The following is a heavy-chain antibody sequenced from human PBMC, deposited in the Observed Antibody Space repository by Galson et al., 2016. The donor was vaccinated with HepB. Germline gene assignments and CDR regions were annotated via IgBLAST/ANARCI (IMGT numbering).Heavy chain of an antibody. CDR3: ATVKGGATQDEF. Sequence: SVKVSCKASGFSFTNSAVQWVRQSRGQHLEWIGWIVVGTGNANYAQKFRDRVIITRDKSTSTAYMEVNSLISEDAAMYYCATVKGGATQDEFWGQGTLVTVSS. CDR2: IVVGTGNA. CDR1: GFSFTNSA. D-gene: IGHD1-26*01. J-gene: IGHJ4*02. V-gene: IGHV1-58*01.